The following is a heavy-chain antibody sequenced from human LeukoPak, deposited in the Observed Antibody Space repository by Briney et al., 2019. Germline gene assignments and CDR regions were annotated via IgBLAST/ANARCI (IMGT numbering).Heavy chain of an antibody. J-gene: IGHJ4*02. CDR2: INHSGST. V-gene: IGHV4-34*01. CDR3: ARGPSRTLGQIDY. CDR1: GGSFSGYY. D-gene: IGHD7-27*01. Sequence: PSETLSLTCAVYGGSFSGYYWSWIRQPPGKGLEWIGEINHSGSTNYNPSLKSRVTISVDTSKNQFSLKLSSVTAADTAVYYCARGPSRTLGQIDYWGQGTLVTVSS.